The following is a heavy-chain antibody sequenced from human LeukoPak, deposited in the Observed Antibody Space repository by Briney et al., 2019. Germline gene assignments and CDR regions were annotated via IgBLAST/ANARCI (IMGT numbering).Heavy chain of an antibody. CDR3: ARDYCSSTSCLFDY. Sequence: ASVKVSCKASGYTFTGYYMHWVRQAPGQGLEWMGRINPNSGGTNYAQKFQGRVTMTRDTSISTAYMELSRLRSDDTAVYYCARDYCSSTSCLFDYWGQGTLVSVSS. V-gene: IGHV1-2*06. CDR1: GYTFTGYY. CDR2: INPNSGGT. D-gene: IGHD2-2*01. J-gene: IGHJ4*02.